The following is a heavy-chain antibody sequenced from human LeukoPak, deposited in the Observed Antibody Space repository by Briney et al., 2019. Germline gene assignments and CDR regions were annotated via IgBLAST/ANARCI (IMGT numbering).Heavy chain of an antibody. V-gene: IGHV2-5*04. Sequence: SGPTLVNPTQTLTLTCAFSGFSLTTSEVGVGWIRQPPGKALEWLALIYWNDDKRYSPSLQSRATITKDTSKNQVVLVMTNMDPVDTGTYYCARGRGTAPSSLFDHWGQGTLVTVSS. CDR1: GFSLTTSEVG. D-gene: IGHD2-21*02. CDR2: IYWNDDK. CDR3: ARGRGTAPSSLFDH. J-gene: IGHJ4*02.